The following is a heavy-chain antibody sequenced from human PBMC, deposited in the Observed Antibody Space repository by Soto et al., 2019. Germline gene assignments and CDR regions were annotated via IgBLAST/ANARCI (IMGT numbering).Heavy chain of an antibody. CDR2: INPSGGST. CDR1: GYTFTTYY. Sequence: QVQLVQSGAEVKKPGASVKVSCKASGYTFTTYYLHWVRQAPGQGLEWMGIINPSGGSTTYAQKFQGRVTMTRDTSTVTVYMDLGSLRSEDTAVHYCARASCPTDNSGIPYWGQGTLVTVSS. CDR3: ARASCPTDNSGIPY. V-gene: IGHV1-46*03. J-gene: IGHJ4*02. D-gene: IGHD1-26*01.